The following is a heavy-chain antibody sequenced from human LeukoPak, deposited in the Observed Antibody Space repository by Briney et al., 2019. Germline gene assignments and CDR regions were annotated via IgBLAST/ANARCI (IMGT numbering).Heavy chain of an antibody. CDR3: ARRDMTAVTAYAFDI. V-gene: IGHV4-39*01. CDR1: GGSISTYY. J-gene: IGHJ3*02. D-gene: IGHD4-11*01. CDR2: IYYSGST. Sequence: SETLSLTCTVSGGSISTYYWSWIRQPPGKGLEWIGSIYYSGSTYYSPSLKSRVTISVDTSKNQFSLRLSSVTAADTAVYYCARRDMTAVTAYAFDIWGQETMVTVSS.